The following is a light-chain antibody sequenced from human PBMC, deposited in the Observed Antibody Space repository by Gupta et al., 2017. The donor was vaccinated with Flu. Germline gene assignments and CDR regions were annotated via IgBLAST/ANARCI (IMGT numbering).Light chain of an antibody. J-gene: IGLJ3*02. CDR3: AAWYDSLPGRV. CDR1: STNIGSSA. V-gene: IGLV1-44*01. Sequence: GQRVTISFSGSSTNIGSSAVNWYQQLPGTAPKLLIYSNSQRPSGVPDRFSGSKSGASASLAISGLQSEDEADYYCAAWYDSLPGRVFGGGTKLTVL. CDR2: SNS.